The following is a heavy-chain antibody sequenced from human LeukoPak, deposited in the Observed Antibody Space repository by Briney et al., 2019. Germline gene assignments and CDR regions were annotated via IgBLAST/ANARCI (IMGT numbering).Heavy chain of an antibody. Sequence: GGSLRLSSPASGFTFSSYAMSWVRQAPGKGLEWVSAISGSGGSTYYADSVKGRFTISRDNSKNTLYLQMNSLRAEDTTVYYCAKDGDYVMDYFDYWGQGTLVTVSS. D-gene: IGHD4-17*01. CDR3: AKDGDYVMDYFDY. CDR2: ISGSGGST. J-gene: IGHJ4*02. V-gene: IGHV3-23*01. CDR1: GFTFSSYA.